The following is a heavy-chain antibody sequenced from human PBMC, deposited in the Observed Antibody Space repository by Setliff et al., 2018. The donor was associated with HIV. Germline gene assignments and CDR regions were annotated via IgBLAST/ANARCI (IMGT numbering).Heavy chain of an antibody. D-gene: IGHD5-12*01. CDR3: ARVGERWLQFYYFDN. CDR1: GYTFTSYH. V-gene: IGHV1-46*01. CDR2: INPSGGST. Sequence: ASVKVSCKASGYTFTSYHIHWVRQAPGQGLEWMGVINPSGGSTSYEQKFQGRVTMTRGTSSGTVYMELSGLRFEDTAMYYCARVGERWLQFYYFDNWGQGTLVTVSS. J-gene: IGHJ4*02.